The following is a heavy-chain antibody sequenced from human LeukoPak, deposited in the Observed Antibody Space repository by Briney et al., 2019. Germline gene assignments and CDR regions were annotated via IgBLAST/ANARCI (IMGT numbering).Heavy chain of an antibody. D-gene: IGHD2-2*01. CDR1: GGSFSGYY. J-gene: IGHJ4*02. CDR3: ARVANPFLIVVAPAAAGYFDY. V-gene: IGHV4-34*01. CDR2: INHSGST. Sequence: PSETLSLTCAVYGGSFSGYYWSWIRQPPGKGLEWIGEINHSGSTNYNPSLKSRVTISVDTSKNQFSLKLSSVTAADTAVYYCARVANPFLIVVAPAAAGYFDYWGQGTLVTVSS.